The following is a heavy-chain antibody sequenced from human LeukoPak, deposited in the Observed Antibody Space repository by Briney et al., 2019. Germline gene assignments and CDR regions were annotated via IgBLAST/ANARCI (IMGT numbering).Heavy chain of an antibody. CDR2: IYQSGST. CDR1: GYSINSGYY. D-gene: IGHD6-19*01. V-gene: IGHV4-38-2*02. J-gene: IGHJ4*02. Sequence: PSETLSLTCTVSGYSINSGYYWGWIRQSPEKGLEWIGSIYQSGSTYYNPSLKSRVTISIDTSRNQFSLKLSSVTAADTAVYYCAREGMSVAGPNPFDYGGQGTLVTVSS. CDR3: AREGMSVAGPNPFDY.